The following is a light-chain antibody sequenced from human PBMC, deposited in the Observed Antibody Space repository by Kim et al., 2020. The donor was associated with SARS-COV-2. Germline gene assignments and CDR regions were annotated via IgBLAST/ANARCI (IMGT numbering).Light chain of an antibody. CDR1: QTVSSRS. J-gene: IGKJ1*01. CDR3: QQYGSLPWT. Sequence: EIVLTQSPDTLSLSPGERATLSCRASQTVSSRSVNWYQQKPGQVPRLLIYDAYRRATGVPDRFRGSGSGTDFTLTISRLEPEDFAVYHCQQYGSLPWTFGQGTKVDIK. CDR2: DAY. V-gene: IGKV3-20*01.